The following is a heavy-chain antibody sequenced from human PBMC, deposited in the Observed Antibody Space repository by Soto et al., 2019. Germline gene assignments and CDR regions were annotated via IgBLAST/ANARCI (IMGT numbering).Heavy chain of an antibody. V-gene: IGHV3-74*01. CDR1: GFTFSTYW. CDR3: ARAQWAHTFDS. D-gene: IGHD6-19*01. Sequence: EVQLVESGGGLVQPGGSLRLSCAASGFTFSTYWMHWVRQVPGEGLVWVSRINTDASSTSYADSVKGRFTISRDNAKNTRYLQMNRLRVEDTAVYYCARAQWAHTFDSWGQGTLVTVSS. CDR2: INTDASST. J-gene: IGHJ4*02.